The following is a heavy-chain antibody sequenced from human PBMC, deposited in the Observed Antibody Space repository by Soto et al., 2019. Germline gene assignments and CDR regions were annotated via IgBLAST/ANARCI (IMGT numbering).Heavy chain of an antibody. CDR1: GGSISSYY. V-gene: IGHV4-59*08. Sequence: PSETLSLTCTVSGGSISSYYWSWIRQPPGKGLEWIGYIYYSGSTNYNPSLKSRVTISVDTSKNQFSLKLSSVTAADMAVYYCAGAATKYYDFWSGYSYYFDYWGQGTLVTVSS. J-gene: IGHJ4*02. D-gene: IGHD3-3*01. CDR3: AGAATKYYDFWSGYSYYFDY. CDR2: IYYSGST.